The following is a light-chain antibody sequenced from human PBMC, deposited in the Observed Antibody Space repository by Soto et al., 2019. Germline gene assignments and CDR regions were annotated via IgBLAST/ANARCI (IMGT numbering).Light chain of an antibody. CDR3: SSYTSSSTLRV. CDR2: DVS. J-gene: IGLJ2*01. Sequence: QSALTQPASVSGSPGQSITISCTGTSSDVCGYNYVSWYQQHPGKAPKLMIYDVSNRPSGVSNRFSGSNSGNTASLTISGLQAEDEADYYCSSYTSSSTLRVFGGGTKLTVL. CDR1: SSDVCGYNY. V-gene: IGLV2-14*01.